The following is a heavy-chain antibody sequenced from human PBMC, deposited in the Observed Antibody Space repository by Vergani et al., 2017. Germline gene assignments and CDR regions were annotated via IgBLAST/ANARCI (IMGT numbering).Heavy chain of an antibody. V-gene: IGHV3-30-3*01. CDR1: GFTFSSYA. Sequence: QVQLVESGGGVVQPGRSLRLSCAASGFTFSSYAMHWVRQAPGKGLEWVAVISYDGSNKYYADSVKGRFTISRDNSKNTLYLQMNSLRAEDTAVYYCAIDKGIGISWPPHCLFDPWGQGSLVTVSS. CDR3: AIDKGIGISWPPHCLFDP. CDR2: ISYDGSNK. D-gene: IGHD6-13*01. J-gene: IGHJ5*02.